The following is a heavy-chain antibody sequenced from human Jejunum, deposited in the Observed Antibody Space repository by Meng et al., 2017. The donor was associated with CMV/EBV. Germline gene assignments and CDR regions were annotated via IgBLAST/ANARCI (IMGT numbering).Heavy chain of an antibody. D-gene: IGHD2-8*01. V-gene: IGHV3-30-3*02. CDR2: ISFDGTNI. Sequence: FTFSNYAIHWVRQAPGKGLDWVALISFDGTNIHYSDSVKGRFIISRDNSKHTLYLQLNSLRPEDTAVYFCAKDGQYCTNGLCQFDYWGQGTLVTVSS. J-gene: IGHJ4*02. CDR1: FTFSNYA. CDR3: AKDGQYCTNGLCQFDY.